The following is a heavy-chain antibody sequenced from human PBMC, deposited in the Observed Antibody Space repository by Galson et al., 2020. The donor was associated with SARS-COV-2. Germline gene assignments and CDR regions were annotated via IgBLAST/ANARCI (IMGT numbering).Heavy chain of an antibody. CDR3: ARSLLWFGEGFDY. J-gene: IGHJ4*02. CDR1: GFTFSSYA. V-gene: IGHV3-30*04. D-gene: IGHD3-10*01. Sequence: GGSLRLSCAASGFTFSSYAMHWVRQAPGKGLEWVAVLSYDGSNKYYADSVKGRFTISRDNSKNTLYLQMNSLRAEDTAVYYCARSLLWFGEGFDYWGQGTLVTVSS. CDR2: LSYDGSNK.